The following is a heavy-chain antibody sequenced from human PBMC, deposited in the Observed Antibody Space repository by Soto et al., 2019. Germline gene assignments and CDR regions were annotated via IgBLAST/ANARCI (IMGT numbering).Heavy chain of an antibody. V-gene: IGHV3-21*01. J-gene: IGHJ3*02. CDR1: GFTFSSYS. CDR2: ISSSSSYI. CDR3: ARDWVRGLRVYAFDI. Sequence: EVQLVESGGGLVKPGGSLRLSCAASGFTFSSYSMNWVRQAPGKGLEWVSSISSSSSYIYYADSVKGRFTISRDNAKNSLYLQMNSLRAEDTAVYYCARDWVRGLRVYAFDIWGQGTMVTVSS. D-gene: IGHD3-10*01.